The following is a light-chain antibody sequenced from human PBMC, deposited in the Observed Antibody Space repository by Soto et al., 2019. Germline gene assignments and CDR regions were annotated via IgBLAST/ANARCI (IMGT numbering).Light chain of an antibody. J-gene: IGKJ3*01. V-gene: IGKV1-8*01. CDR2: GAS. CDR3: QQLNNYSRT. Sequence: AIRMTQSPSSFSASTGDRVTITCRASQGISSYLAWYQQKPGKAPNLLIYGASTLQSGVPSRFSGSGSGTDFTLTIDSLQPEDVATYYCQQLNNYSRTFGPGTKVDIK. CDR1: QGISSY.